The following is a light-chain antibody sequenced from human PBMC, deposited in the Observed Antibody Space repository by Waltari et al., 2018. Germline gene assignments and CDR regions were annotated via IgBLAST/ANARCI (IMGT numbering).Light chain of an antibody. CDR3: CSYADTYTVL. J-gene: IGLJ2*01. V-gene: IGLV2-11*01. CDR2: DVT. Sequence: QSALTQPRPVSGSPGQSVTTSCPGTTSDVGGDNYVSWYHQHPGKAPKLMIYDVTKRPSGVPDRFSGSKSGSTASLTISGLQAEDEADYYCCSYADTYTVLFGGGTKLTVL. CDR1: TSDVGGDNY.